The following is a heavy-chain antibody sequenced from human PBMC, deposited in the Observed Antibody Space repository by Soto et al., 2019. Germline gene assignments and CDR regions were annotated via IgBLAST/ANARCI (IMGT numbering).Heavy chain of an antibody. CDR2: IFPLTDVP. CDR3: ARGPLVVLNYFES. V-gene: IGHV1-69*04. Sequence: ASVKVSCKASGGTFRNYSINWARQAPGQGLEWMGSIFPLTDVPDYAQNFQARLTISADKSTSTAYMELSSLTSDDTAMYFCARGPLVVLNYFESWGQGTLVTVSS. CDR1: GGTFRNYS. J-gene: IGHJ4*02.